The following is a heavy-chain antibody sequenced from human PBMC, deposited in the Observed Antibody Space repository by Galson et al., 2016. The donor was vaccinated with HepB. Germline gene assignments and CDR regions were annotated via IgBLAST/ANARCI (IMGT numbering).Heavy chain of an antibody. Sequence: SLRLSCAASGFTFSSHAMTWVRQAPGKGLEWVSAIPSSGSLTYYADSVKGRFTISRDNAKKSLYLQMNSLRAEDTAVYYCARSYGIRAGTTVYGMDVWGQGTTVTVSS. D-gene: IGHD1-1*01. CDR1: GFTFSSHA. CDR2: IPSSGSLT. V-gene: IGHV3-21*01. J-gene: IGHJ6*02. CDR3: ARSYGIRAGTTVYGMDV.